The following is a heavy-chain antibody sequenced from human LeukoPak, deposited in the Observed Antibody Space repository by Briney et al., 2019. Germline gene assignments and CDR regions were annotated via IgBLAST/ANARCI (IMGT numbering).Heavy chain of an antibody. J-gene: IGHJ6*04. V-gene: IGHV3-30*02. CDR2: IWSDGKNA. CDR3: GKDPGATARGFHLDV. CDR1: GFIFSDYG. Sequence: PGGSLRLSCEVSGFIFSDYGMHWVRQAPGKGLEWVSFIWSDGKNAFYSDSAKGRFTISRDNFRNTLHLQMDSLRLDDSGVYYCGKDPGATARGFHLDVWGKGTTAAVST. D-gene: IGHD1-1*01.